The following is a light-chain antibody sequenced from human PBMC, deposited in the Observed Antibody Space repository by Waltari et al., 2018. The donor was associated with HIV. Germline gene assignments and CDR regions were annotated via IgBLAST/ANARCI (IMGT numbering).Light chain of an antibody. V-gene: IGKV3-11*01. CDR1: QTVGSF. CDR3: QQRTNWLWT. J-gene: IGKJ1*01. CDR2: DAS. Sequence: VLTQSPATLSLSPGERATLSCRASQTVGSFLAWYQQRPGEAPRLLIYDASNRATDIPGRFSGSGSGTDFTITISSLEPEDFAVYYCQQRTNWLWTFGQGTMVEIK.